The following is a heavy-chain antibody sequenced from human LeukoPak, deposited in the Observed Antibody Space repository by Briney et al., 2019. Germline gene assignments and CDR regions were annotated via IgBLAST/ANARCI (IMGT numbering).Heavy chain of an antibody. CDR3: VRDYFCSGGSCDDCFDP. CDR2: ISTYNHEA. V-gene: IGHV1-18*01. Sequence: ASVKVSCKASGYTFADYGISWVRQAPARGLEWMAWISTYNHEANYARKFRGRVTMTTDTSTSTAYMELGSLRSDDTAVYYCVRDYFCSGGSCDDCFDPWGQGTLVTVSS. CDR1: GYTFADYG. D-gene: IGHD2-15*01. J-gene: IGHJ5*02.